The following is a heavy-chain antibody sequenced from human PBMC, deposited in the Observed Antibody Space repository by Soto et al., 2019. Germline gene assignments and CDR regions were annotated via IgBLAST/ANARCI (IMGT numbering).Heavy chain of an antibody. CDR2: IYYSWST. J-gene: IGHJ5*02. D-gene: IGHD3-10*01. CDR1: GGSISSGGYY. Sequence: QVQLQESGPGLVKPSQTLSLTCTVSGGSISSGGYYWSWIRQHPGKGLEWIGYIYYSWSTYYNPSLKSRVTISVDTSKNQFSLKLSSVTAADTAVYYCAREFAGNSMVRGVRDNWFDPWGQGTLVTVSS. CDR3: AREFAGNSMVRGVRDNWFDP. V-gene: IGHV4-31*03.